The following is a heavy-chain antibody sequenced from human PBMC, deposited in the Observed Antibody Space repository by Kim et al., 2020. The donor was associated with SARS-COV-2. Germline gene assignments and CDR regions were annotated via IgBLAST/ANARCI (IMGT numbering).Heavy chain of an antibody. CDR3: AKAVSSYSDYYYYMDV. CDR2: ISYDGSNK. Sequence: GGSLRLSCAASGFTFSSYGMHWVRQAPGKGLEWVAVISYDGSNKYYADSVKGRFTISRDNSKNTLYLQMNSLRAEDTAVYYCAKAVSSYSDYYYYMDVWGEGTTVTVSS. J-gene: IGHJ6*03. V-gene: IGHV3-30*18. D-gene: IGHD5-12*01. CDR1: GFTFSSYG.